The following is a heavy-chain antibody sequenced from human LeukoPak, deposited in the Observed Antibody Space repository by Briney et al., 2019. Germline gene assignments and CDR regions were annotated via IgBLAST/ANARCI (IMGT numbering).Heavy chain of an antibody. Sequence: SETLSLTCNVSGVSVSDGRYYWTWIRQHPAKGLEWIGYKYYTGSAKYNPSLKSRLTVSVDTSKNQFSLQLSSVTAADTATYYCATPYCSSISCLDVFNMWGQGTRVTVSS. CDR3: ATPYCSSISCLDVFNM. CDR2: KYYTGSA. V-gene: IGHV4-31*03. J-gene: IGHJ3*02. D-gene: IGHD2-2*01. CDR1: GVSVSDGRYY.